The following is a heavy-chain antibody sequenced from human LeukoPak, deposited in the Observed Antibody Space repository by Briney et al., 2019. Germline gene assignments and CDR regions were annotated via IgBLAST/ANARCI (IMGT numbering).Heavy chain of an antibody. V-gene: IGHV1-2*02. CDR3: ARVESIAAAGYFDY. CDR1: GYTFTGYY. CDR2: INPNSGGT. J-gene: IGHJ4*02. Sequence: ASVKVSCKASGYTFTGYYMHWVRQAPGQGLEWMGWINPNSGGTNYAQKFEGMVTMTRDTSISTAYMELSRLRSDDTAVYYCARVESIAAAGYFDYWGQGTLVTVSS. D-gene: IGHD6-13*01.